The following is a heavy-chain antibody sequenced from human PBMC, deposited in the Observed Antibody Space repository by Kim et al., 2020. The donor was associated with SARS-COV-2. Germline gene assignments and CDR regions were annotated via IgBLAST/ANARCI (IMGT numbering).Heavy chain of an antibody. Sequence: SQTLSLPCAISGDSVSSNSAAWNWIRQSPSRGLEWLGRTYYRSKWYNDYAVSVKSRITINPDTSKNQFSLQLNSVTPEDTAVYYCARDSRPPLWFGGNDAFDIWGQGTMVTVSS. V-gene: IGHV6-1*01. CDR2: TYYRSKWYN. CDR3: ARDSRPPLWFGGNDAFDI. J-gene: IGHJ3*02. D-gene: IGHD3-10*01. CDR1: GDSVSSNSAA.